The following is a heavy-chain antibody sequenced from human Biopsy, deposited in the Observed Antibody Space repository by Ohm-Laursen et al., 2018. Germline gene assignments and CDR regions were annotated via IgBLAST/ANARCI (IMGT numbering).Heavy chain of an antibody. V-gene: IGHV1-69*05. CDR3: AIEGGTYSKPFDY. D-gene: IGHD1-26*01. J-gene: IGHJ4*02. CDR2: IIPIFGTA. CDR1: GYTFTTYG. Sequence: SSVKVSCKASGYTFTTYGISWVRQAPGQGLEWMGGIIPIFGTANYAQKFQGRVTMTTNTSVNTAYMELSSLTFEDTAVYYCAIEGGTYSKPFDYWGQGSQVIVSS.